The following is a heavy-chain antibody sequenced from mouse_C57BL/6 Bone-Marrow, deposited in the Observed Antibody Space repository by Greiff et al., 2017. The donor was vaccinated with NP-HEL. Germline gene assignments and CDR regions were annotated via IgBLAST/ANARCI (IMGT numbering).Heavy chain of an antibody. V-gene: IGHV1-55*01. J-gene: IGHJ3*01. CDR2: IYPGSGST. CDR3: AREGNYCGRSYTAWFAY. CDR1: GYTFTSYW. D-gene: IGHD1-1*01. Sequence: QVQLQQPGAELVKPGASVKMSCKASGYTFTSYWITWVKQRPGQGLEWIGDIYPGSGSTNYNEKFKSKATLTVDTSSSTAYMQLSSLTSEDSAVYYCAREGNYCGRSYTAWFAYWGQGTLVTVAA.